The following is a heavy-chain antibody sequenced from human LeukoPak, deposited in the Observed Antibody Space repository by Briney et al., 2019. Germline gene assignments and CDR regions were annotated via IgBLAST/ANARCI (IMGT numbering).Heavy chain of an antibody. V-gene: IGHV4-4*02. CDR2: MYHSGST. J-gene: IGHJ4*02. CDR1: GGSISSNNW. Sequence: SETLSLTCVVSGGSISSNNWWSWVRQPPGKGLEWIGEMYHSGSTNYNPSLKSRVTISVDESNNQFSLKLSSVTAADTAVYYCVTRGTASRLLDSWGQGTLVTVSS. D-gene: IGHD1/OR15-1a*01. CDR3: VTRGTASRLLDS.